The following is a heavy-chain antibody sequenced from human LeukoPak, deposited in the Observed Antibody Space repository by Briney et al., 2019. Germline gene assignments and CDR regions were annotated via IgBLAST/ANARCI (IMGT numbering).Heavy chain of an antibody. D-gene: IGHD6-13*01. CDR1: GGTFSSYA. Sequence: ASVKVSCKASGGTFSSYAISWVRQAPGQGLEWMGIINPSGGSTSYAQKFQGRVTMTRDTSTSTVYMELSSLRSEDTAVYYCARARYSSSPLDAFDIWGQGTMVTVSS. J-gene: IGHJ3*02. CDR3: ARARYSSSPLDAFDI. CDR2: INPSGGST. V-gene: IGHV1-46*01.